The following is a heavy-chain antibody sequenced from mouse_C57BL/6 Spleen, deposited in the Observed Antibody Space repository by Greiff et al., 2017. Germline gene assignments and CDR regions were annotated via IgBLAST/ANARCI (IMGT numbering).Heavy chain of an antibody. CDR2: ISDGGSYT. D-gene: IGHD2-5*01. CDR3: ASDGHSNHYFDY. V-gene: IGHV5-4*03. J-gene: IGHJ2*01. Sequence: EVKLMESGGGLVKPGGSLKLSCAASGFTFSSYAMSWVRQTPEKRLAWVATISDGGSYTYYPDNVKGRFTISSDNTKNNLYRQMSHLKSENTAIYYCASDGHSNHYFDYWGQGTTLTVSS. CDR1: GFTFSSYA.